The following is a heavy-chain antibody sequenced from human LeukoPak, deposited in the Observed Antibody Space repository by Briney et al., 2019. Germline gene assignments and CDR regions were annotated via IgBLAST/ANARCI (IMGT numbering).Heavy chain of an antibody. D-gene: IGHD6-19*01. V-gene: IGHV3-23*01. Sequence: QSGGSLRLSCAASGFTFSSYAMSWVRQAPGKGLEWVSAISGSGGSTYYADSVKGRFTISRDNSKNTLYLQMNSLRAEDTAVYYCAKDSGYSSGWATTWGQGTLVTVSS. CDR3: AKDSGYSSGWATT. J-gene: IGHJ5*02. CDR1: GFTFSSYA. CDR2: ISGSGGST.